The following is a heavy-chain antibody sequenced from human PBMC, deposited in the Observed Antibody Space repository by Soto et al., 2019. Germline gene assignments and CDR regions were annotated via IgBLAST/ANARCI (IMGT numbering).Heavy chain of an antibody. CDR3: ARIAAKYFALYYFDY. Sequence: SETLSLTCTVSGGSRSSYYWSWIRQPPGKGLEWIGYIYYSGSTNYNPSLKSRVTISVDTSKNQFSLKLSSVTAADTAVYYCARIAAKYFALYYFDYWGQVTLVSVS. CDR2: IYYSGST. J-gene: IGHJ4*02. CDR1: GGSRSSYY. D-gene: IGHD3-9*01. V-gene: IGHV4-59*01.